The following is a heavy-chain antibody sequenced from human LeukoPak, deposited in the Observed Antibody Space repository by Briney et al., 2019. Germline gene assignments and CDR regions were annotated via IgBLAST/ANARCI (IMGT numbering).Heavy chain of an antibody. CDR3: AKDYTRSWTGRGSDI. CDR1: GFTFSSYG. J-gene: IGHJ3*02. Sequence: PGGSLRLSCEGSGFTFSSYGMSWVRQAPGKGLELVSSISGSGGRTYYADSVRGRFSISRDNSKNTLYLQMDSLRAEDTAIYCCAKDYTRSWTGRGSDIWGQGTMVTVSS. V-gene: IGHV3-23*01. D-gene: IGHD6-13*01. CDR2: ISGSGGRT.